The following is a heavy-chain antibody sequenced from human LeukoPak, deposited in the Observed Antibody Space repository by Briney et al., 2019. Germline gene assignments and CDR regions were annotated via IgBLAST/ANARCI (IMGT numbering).Heavy chain of an antibody. CDR1: VGTFSSYA. CDR2: IIPIIGTA. D-gene: IGHD2-2*01. V-gene: IGHV1-69*06. CDR3: ARHWGYCSSTSCYDSIWFDP. Sequence: SVKVSCKGSVGTFSSYAISWVRHGPGQGLEWMGGIIPIIGTANYAQKIQGRVTITADKSASTAYMELSGLRAEDTAVYYCARHWGYCSSTSCYDSIWFDPGGEGPLVSVSS. J-gene: IGHJ5*02.